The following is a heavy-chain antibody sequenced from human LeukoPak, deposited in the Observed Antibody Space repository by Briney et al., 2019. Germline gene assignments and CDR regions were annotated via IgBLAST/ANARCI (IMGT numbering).Heavy chain of an antibody. CDR2: IYYSGST. V-gene: IGHV4-59*01. CDR1: GGSIRSYY. J-gene: IGHJ4*02. CDR3: ARDATGSSHFDY. Sequence: PSETLSLTCTVSGGSIRSYYWSWIRQPPGKGLEWIGYIYYSGSTNYNPSLKSRVTISVDTSKNQFSLKLSSVTAADTAVYYCARDATGSSHFDYWGQGTLVTVSS.